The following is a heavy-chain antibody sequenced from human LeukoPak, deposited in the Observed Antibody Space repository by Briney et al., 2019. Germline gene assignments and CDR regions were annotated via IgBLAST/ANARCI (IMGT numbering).Heavy chain of an antibody. CDR1: GGSLSSGSDY. J-gene: IGHJ4*02. V-gene: IGHV4-61*10. D-gene: IGHD2-15*01. CDR2: IYASGST. CDR3: ARDTRQHNFDY. Sequence: SETLSLTCTVSGGSLSSGSDYWSWIRQSAGKGLEWIGRIYASGSTNYNPSLKSRVTISVDTSKNQFSLKLSSVTAADTAVYYCARDTRQHNFDYWGQGTLVTVSS.